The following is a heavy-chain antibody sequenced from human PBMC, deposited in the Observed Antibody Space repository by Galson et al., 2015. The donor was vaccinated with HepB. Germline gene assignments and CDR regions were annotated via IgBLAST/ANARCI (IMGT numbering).Heavy chain of an antibody. CDR1: GYTFTSYA. CDR3: AIFSAGEDFDWLWRPFDY. J-gene: IGHJ4*02. V-gene: IGHV7-4-1*02. CDR2: INTNTGNP. D-gene: IGHD3-9*01. Sequence: SVKVSCKASGYTFTSYAMNWVRQAPGQGLEWMGWINTNTGNPTYAQGFTGRFVFSLDTSVSTAYLQISSLKAEDTAVYYCAIFSAGEDFDWLWRPFDYWGQGTLVTVSS.